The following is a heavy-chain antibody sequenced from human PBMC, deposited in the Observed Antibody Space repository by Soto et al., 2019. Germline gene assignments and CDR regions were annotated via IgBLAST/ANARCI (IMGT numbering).Heavy chain of an antibody. CDR3: AKDRIYEDTGSPYDY. D-gene: IGHD3-10*01. J-gene: IGHJ4*02. V-gene: IGHV3-23*01. Sequence: GGSLRLSCAASGFTFSSYAMSWVRQAPGKGLEWVSAISGSGGSTYYADSVKGRFTISRDNSKNTLYLQMNSLRAEDTAVYYCAKDRIYEDTGSPYDYWGQGTLVTVSS. CDR2: ISGSGGST. CDR1: GFTFSSYA.